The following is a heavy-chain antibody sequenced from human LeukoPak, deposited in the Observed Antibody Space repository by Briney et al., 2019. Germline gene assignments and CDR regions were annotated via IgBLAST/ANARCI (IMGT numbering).Heavy chain of an antibody. J-gene: IGHJ6*03. CDR1: GGSISSYY. D-gene: IGHD2-2*02. V-gene: IGHV4-4*07. CDR3: ARGLGYCSSTSCYTSNYYYMDV. Sequence: SETLSLTCTVSGGSISSYYWSWIRQPAGKGLEWIGRIYTSGSTNYNPSLKSRVTMSVDTSRNQFSLKLSSVTAADTAVYYCARGLGYCSSTSCYTSNYYYMDVWGKGTTVTVSS. CDR2: IYTSGST.